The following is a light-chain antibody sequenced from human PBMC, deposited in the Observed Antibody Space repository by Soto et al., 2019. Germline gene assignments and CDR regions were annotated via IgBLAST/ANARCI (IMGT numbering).Light chain of an antibody. CDR2: GAS. Sequence: IVMTQNPATLSVSPGERATLSCRASQSVSSNLAWYQQKPGQAPRLLIYGASTRATGIPARFSGSGSGTEFTLTISSLQSEDFAVYFCQQYNNWRPKWPFGPGIKVDIK. CDR1: QSVSSN. J-gene: IGKJ1*01. V-gene: IGKV3-15*01. CDR3: QQYNNWRPKWP.